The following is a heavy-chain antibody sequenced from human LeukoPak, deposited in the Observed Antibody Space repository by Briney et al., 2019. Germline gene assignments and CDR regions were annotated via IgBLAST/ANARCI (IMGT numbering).Heavy chain of an antibody. D-gene: IGHD3-9*01. CDR2: ISAYNGNT. CDR3: ARAPYYDILTGYYDPYYFDY. J-gene: IGHJ4*02. V-gene: IGHV1-18*01. Sequence: ASVKVSCKASGYTFTSYGISWVRQAPGQGLEWMGWISAYNGNTNYAQKLQGRVTMTTDTSTSTAYMELRSLRSDDTAVYYCARAPYYDILTGYYDPYYFDYWGQGTLVTVSS. CDR1: GYTFTSYG.